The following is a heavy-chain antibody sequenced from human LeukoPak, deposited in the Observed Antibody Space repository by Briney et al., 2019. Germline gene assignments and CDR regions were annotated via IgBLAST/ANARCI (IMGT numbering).Heavy chain of an antibody. Sequence: GGAVRLSCAACGWTFIRYSMNGLGQAPGRGRTGVSCVSNSSSYIYYAASVKGRFNISSDNPKNSLYLQMNSLRAEDTAVYYCARDHDYSPRINSPPTPELDYWGQGTPVTVSS. V-gene: IGHV3-21*01. CDR3: ARDHDYSPRINSPPTPELDY. J-gene: IGHJ4*02. D-gene: IGHD4-11*01. CDR1: GWTFIRYS. CDR2: VSNSSSYI.